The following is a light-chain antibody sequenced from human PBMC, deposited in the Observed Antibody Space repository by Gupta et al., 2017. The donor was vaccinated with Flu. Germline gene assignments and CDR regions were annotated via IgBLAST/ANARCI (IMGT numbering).Light chain of an antibody. CDR2: SNN. V-gene: IGLV1-44*01. J-gene: IGLJ2*01. CDR1: SSNIGSNT. Sequence: SVLTQPPSASGTPGQRVAISCSGSSSNIGSNTVNWFQQVPGMAPRLLIYSNNQRPSGVPDRFSGSKSGTSASLAISGLESEDGVDYYCAAWDDSLNAWILGGGTKLTVL. CDR3: AAWDDSLNAWI.